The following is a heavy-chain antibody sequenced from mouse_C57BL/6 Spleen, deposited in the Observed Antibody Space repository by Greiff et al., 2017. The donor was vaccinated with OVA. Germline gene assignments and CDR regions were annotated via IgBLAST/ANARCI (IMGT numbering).Heavy chain of an antibody. CDR2: IYPGDGDT. V-gene: IGHV1-82*01. D-gene: IGHD2-4*01. Sequence: VQLVESGPELVKPGASVKISCKASGYAFSSSWMNWVKQRPGKGLEWIGRIYPGDGDTNYNGKFKGKATLTADKSSSTAYMQLSSLTSEDSAVYFCARSYDYDRDWYFDVWGTGTTVTVSS. CDR1: GYAFSSSW. J-gene: IGHJ1*03. CDR3: ARSYDYDRDWYFDV.